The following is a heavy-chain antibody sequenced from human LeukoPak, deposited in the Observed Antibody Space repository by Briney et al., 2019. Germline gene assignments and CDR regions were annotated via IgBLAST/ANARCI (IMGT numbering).Heavy chain of an antibody. Sequence: GGSLRLSCAASGFTFSSYAMSWVRQAPGKGLEWVSAISGSGGSTYYADSVKGRFTISRDNSKNTLYLQMNSLRAEDTAVYYCAKDSHVWGSYHGYLDYWGQGTLVTVSS. J-gene: IGHJ4*02. CDR2: ISGSGGST. D-gene: IGHD3-16*02. CDR1: GFTFSSYA. CDR3: AKDSHVWGSYHGYLDY. V-gene: IGHV3-23*01.